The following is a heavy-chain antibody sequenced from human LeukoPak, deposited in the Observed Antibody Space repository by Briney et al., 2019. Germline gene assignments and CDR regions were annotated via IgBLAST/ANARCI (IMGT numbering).Heavy chain of an antibody. J-gene: IGHJ6*03. D-gene: IGHD3-10*01. Sequence: QPGGSLRLSCAASGFTLSSYAMSWVRQAPGKGLEWVSSISASGGSTNYADSVKGRFTISRDNSKNTVYLQMNSLRAEDTAVYYCAKVMKGSERLTMVRGVIIKNAGLYYMEVWGKGTTVTVSS. CDR1: GFTLSSYA. V-gene: IGHV3-23*01. CDR3: AKVMKGSERLTMVRGVIIKNAGLYYMEV. CDR2: ISASGGST.